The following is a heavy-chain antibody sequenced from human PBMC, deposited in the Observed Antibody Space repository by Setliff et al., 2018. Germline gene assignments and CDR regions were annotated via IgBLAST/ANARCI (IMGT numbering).Heavy chain of an antibody. CDR2: INTKTGDP. Sequence: ASVKVSCKASGYSLSNYVMNWVRQAPGQGLEWMGWINTKTGDPTYAQGYTGRFALSLDTSDSATYLDISNLKAEDTATYYCARADHLVTTTFDYWGQGTLVTVSS. D-gene: IGHD4-17*01. V-gene: IGHV7-4-1*02. CDR1: GYSLSNYV. CDR3: ARADHLVTTTFDY. J-gene: IGHJ4*01.